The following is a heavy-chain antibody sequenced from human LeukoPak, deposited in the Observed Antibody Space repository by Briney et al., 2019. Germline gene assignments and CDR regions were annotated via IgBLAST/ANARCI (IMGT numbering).Heavy chain of an antibody. Sequence: GGSLRLSYAASGFTFSSYAMSWVRQAPGKGLEWDSAISGSGGSTYYADSVKGRFTISRDNSKNTLYLQMNSLRAEDTAVYYCAKAGYYYDSSGYWYFDYWGQGTLVTVSS. CDR1: GFTFSSYA. J-gene: IGHJ4*02. CDR3: AKAGYYYDSSGYWYFDY. V-gene: IGHV3-23*01. D-gene: IGHD3-22*01. CDR2: ISGSGGST.